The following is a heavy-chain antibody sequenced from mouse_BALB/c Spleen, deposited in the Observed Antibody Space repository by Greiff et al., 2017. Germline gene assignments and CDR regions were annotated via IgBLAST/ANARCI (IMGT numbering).Heavy chain of an antibody. CDR1: GYTFTSYT. CDR2: INPSSGYT. J-gene: IGHJ4*01. V-gene: IGHV1-4*02. CDR3: ARFYYDFYAMDY. D-gene: IGHD2-1*01. Sequence: VQLQQSAAELARPGASVKMSCKASGYTFTSYTMHWVKQRPGQGLEWIGYINPSSGYTEYNQKFKDKTTLTADKSSSTAYMQLSSLTSEDSAVYYCARFYYDFYAMDYWGQGTSVTVSS.